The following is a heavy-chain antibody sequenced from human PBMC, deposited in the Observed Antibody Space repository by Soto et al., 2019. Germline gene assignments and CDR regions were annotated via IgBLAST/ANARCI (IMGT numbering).Heavy chain of an antibody. CDR3: ASSVYCGSGSCPLYMDV. Sequence: SETLSLTCTVSGDSISSYYLSWIRQPPGKGLKWIGHIFHSGTTNYNPSLKSRVTMSLDTSKNQFSLKLSSVTASDTAVYYCASSVYCGSGSCPLYMDVWGKGTTVTVSS. CDR2: IFHSGTT. V-gene: IGHV4-59*08. D-gene: IGHD2-15*01. CDR1: GDSISSYY. J-gene: IGHJ6*03.